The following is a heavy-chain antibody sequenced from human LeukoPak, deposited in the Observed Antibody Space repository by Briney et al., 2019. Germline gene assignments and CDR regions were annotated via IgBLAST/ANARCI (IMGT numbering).Heavy chain of an antibody. D-gene: IGHD6-19*01. CDR1: GYTFTSYG. CDR3: ARDAVAGDPATTQSDY. V-gene: IGHV1-18*01. CDR2: ISAYNGNT. Sequence: GASVKVSCKASGYTFTSYGISWVRQAPGQGLEWMGWISAYNGNTNYAQKLQGRVTMTTDTSTSTAYMELRSLRSDDTAVYYCARDAVAGDPATTQSDYWGQGTLVTVSS. J-gene: IGHJ4*02.